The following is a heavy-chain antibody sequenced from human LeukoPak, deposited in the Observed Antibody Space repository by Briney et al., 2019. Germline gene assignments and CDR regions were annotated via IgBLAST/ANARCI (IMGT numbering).Heavy chain of an antibody. CDR3: ARVPLMVPGIIPRIYFDY. D-gene: IGHD3-10*01. J-gene: IGHJ4*02. CDR1: GYTFTNYD. CDR2: INPNSGGT. V-gene: IGHV1-2*02. Sequence: ASVKVSCKASGYTFTNYDINWVRQAPGQGLEWMGWINPNSGGTNYAQKFQGRVTMTRDTSISTAYMELSRLRSDDTAVYYCARVPLMVPGIIPRIYFDYWGQGTLVTVSS.